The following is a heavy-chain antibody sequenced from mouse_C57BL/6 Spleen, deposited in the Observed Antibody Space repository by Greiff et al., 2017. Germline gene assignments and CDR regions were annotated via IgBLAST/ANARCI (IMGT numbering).Heavy chain of an antibody. J-gene: IGHJ2*01. CDR1: GYTFTSYW. D-gene: IGHD1-1*01. Sequence: QVQLQQPGAELVRPGSSVKLSCKASGYTFTSYWMDWVKQRPGQGLEWIGNIYPSDSETHYNQKFKDKATLTVGKSSSTAYMQLSSLTSEDSAVYYCARKNYYGVDYWGQGTTLTVSS. CDR2: IYPSDSET. V-gene: IGHV1-61*01. CDR3: ARKNYYGVDY.